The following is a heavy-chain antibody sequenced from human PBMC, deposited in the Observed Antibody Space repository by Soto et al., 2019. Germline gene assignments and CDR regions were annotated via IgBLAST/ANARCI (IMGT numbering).Heavy chain of an antibody. CDR2: IYYSGST. D-gene: IGHD3-3*01. V-gene: IGHV4-30-4*01. CDR1: GGSIRSGDYY. CDR3: ARATYYDFWSGYHRPRHFDY. Sequence: SENPSLTCTVSGGSIRSGDYYWGWIRPPPGKGLEWIGYIYYSGSTYYNPSLKSRVTISVDTSKNQFSLKLSSVTAADTAVYYCARATYYDFWSGYHRPRHFDYWGQGTLVTVSS. J-gene: IGHJ4*02.